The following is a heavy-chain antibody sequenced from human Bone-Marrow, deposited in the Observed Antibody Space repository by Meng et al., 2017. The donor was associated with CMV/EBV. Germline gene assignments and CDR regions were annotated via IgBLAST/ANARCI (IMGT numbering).Heavy chain of an antibody. D-gene: IGHD3-3*01. CDR1: GGSISSSSYY. CDR3: ARDQDFWSGYHTHNFDY. J-gene: IGHJ4*02. CDR2: IYYSGST. Sequence: SETLSLTCTVSGGSISSSSYYWGWIRQPPGKGLEWIGSIYYSGSTYYNPSLKSRVTISVDTSKNQFSLKLSSVTAADTAVYYCARDQDFWSGYHTHNFDYWGQGPLVTVSS. V-gene: IGHV4-39*07.